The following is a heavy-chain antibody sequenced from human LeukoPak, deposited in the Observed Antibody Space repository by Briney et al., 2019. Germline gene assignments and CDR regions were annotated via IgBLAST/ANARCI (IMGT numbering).Heavy chain of an antibody. V-gene: IGHV3-9*01. D-gene: IGHD2-8*01. J-gene: IGHJ4*02. CDR3: VKDKGRYSINWYSFDS. CDR1: GFTFDDYA. Sequence: GRSLRLSCVASGFTFDDYAMHWVRQAPGKGLEWVSDINWNSDNIGYADSGKGRFTVSSDNAKNSLFLHMNSLRSEDTAFYYCVKDKGRYSINWYSFDSWGLGTLVTVSP. CDR2: INWNSDNI.